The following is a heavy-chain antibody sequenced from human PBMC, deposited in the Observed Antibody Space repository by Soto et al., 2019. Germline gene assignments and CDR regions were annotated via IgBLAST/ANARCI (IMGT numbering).Heavy chain of an antibody. CDR3: ARGVGDYVYKWFGP. V-gene: IGHV4-34*01. CDR1: GGSFSGYY. CDR2: INHSGST. Sequence: SETLSLTCAVHGGSFSGYYWSWIRQPPGKGLEWIGEINHSGSTNYNPSLKSRVTISVDTSKNQFSLKLSSVTAADTAVYYCARGVGDYVYKWFGPWGQGTLVTVSS. D-gene: IGHD4-17*01. J-gene: IGHJ5*02.